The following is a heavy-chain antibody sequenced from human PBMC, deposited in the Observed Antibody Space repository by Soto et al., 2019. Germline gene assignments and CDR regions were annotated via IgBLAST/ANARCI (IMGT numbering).Heavy chain of an antibody. Sequence: SVKVSCKASGFTFTSSAVQWVRQARGQRLEWKGWIVVGSGKTNYAREFQERVTITRDMSTSTAYMELSSLRSGDTAVCHWAADEVWITMIVVVICPCYWGQGTLVTVSS. CDR3: AADEVWITMIVVVICPCY. CDR2: IVVGSGKT. CDR1: GFTFTSSA. V-gene: IGHV1-58*01. D-gene: IGHD3-22*01. J-gene: IGHJ4*02.